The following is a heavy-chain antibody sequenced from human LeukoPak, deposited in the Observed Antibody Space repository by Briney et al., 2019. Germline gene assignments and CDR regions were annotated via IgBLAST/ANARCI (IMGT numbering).Heavy chain of an antibody. J-gene: IGHJ4*02. D-gene: IGHD3-22*01. CDR2: IKPNSGGT. CDR1: GYTFTDYY. Sequence: ASVKVSCKASGYTFTDYYIHWVRQAPGQGLEWMGWIKPNSGGTSYARKFQGRVTMTRDTSVSTAYMELSGLRSGDTAVYYCARDGHDSSGYYEDYWGQGTLVTVSS. CDR3: ARDGHDSSGYYEDY. V-gene: IGHV1-2*02.